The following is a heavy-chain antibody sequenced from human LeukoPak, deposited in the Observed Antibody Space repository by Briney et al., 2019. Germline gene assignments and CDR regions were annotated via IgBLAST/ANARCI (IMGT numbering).Heavy chain of an antibody. V-gene: IGHV3-23*01. CDR1: GFTFSTYG. Sequence: GGSLRLSCAASGFTFSTYGMNWVRQAPGKGLECVSGISSSDSSTYYADSVKGRFTISRDNSKNTLYLQMNSLRAEDTAVYYCAKYYYDSSGFWSPFDYWGQGTLVTVSS. D-gene: IGHD3-22*01. J-gene: IGHJ4*02. CDR3: AKYYYDSSGFWSPFDY. CDR2: ISSSDSST.